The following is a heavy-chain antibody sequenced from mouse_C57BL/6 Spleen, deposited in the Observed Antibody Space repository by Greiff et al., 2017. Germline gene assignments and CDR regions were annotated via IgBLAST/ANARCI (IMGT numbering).Heavy chain of an antibody. D-gene: IGHD2-4*01. Sequence: QVQLQQPGAELVRPGSSVKLSCKASGYTFTSYWMHCVKQRPIQGLEWIGNIDPSDSETHYNQKFKDKATLTVDKSSSTAYMQLSSLTSVDSAVYYCAREGDYAWFAYWGQGTLVTVSA. CDR2: IDPSDSET. J-gene: IGHJ3*01. CDR1: GYTFTSYW. CDR3: AREGDYAWFAY. V-gene: IGHV1-52*01.